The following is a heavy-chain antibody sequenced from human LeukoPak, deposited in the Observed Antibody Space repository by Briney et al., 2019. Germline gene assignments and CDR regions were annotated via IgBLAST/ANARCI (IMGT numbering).Heavy chain of an antibody. V-gene: IGHV1-2*02. CDR1: GFTFTGYY. D-gene: IGHD4-23*01. CDR3: ARDSYGGNWSLGY. CDR2: VNPNSGGI. J-gene: IGHJ4*02. Sequence: ASMKLSCKASGFTFTGYYIHWVRQAPGQGLEWMGWVNPNSGGINYAQMFQGRVTMTRDTSLSTAYMELSWLRSDDTAVYYCARDSYGGNWSLGYWGQGTLVTVSS.